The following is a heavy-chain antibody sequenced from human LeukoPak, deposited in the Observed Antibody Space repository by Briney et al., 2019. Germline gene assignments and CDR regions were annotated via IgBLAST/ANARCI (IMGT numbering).Heavy chain of an antibody. Sequence: QPGGSLRLSCAASGFTFSSYAMSWVRQAPGKGREWVSAISGSGGSTYYADSVKGRFTISRDNSKNTLYLQMNSLRGEDTAVYYCAKDMASRDDYSNLFDYWGQGTLVTVSS. CDR2: ISGSGGST. V-gene: IGHV3-23*01. D-gene: IGHD4-11*01. CDR1: GFTFSSYA. J-gene: IGHJ4*02. CDR3: AKDMASRDDYSNLFDY.